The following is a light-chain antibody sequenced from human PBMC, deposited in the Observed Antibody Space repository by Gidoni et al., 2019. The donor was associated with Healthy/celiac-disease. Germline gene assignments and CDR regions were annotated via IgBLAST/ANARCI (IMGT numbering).Light chain of an antibody. CDR2: DAS. J-gene: IGKJ1*01. V-gene: IGKV1-5*01. Sequence: DIQMTQSPSTLSASVGDRVTITCRASQIISSWLAWYQQKPRKAPKLLIYDASSLESGVPSRFSGSGSGTEFTLTISSLQPDDFATYYCQQYNSYSTWTFGQGTKVEIK. CDR3: QQYNSYSTWT. CDR1: QIISSW.